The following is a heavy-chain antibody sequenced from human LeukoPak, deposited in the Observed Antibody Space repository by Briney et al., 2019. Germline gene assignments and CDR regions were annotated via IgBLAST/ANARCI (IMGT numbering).Heavy chain of an antibody. CDR3: ARGSGSHRIPGAEYFQH. CDR2: IIPIFGTA. D-gene: IGHD1-26*01. J-gene: IGHJ1*01. Sequence: ASVKVSCKASGGTFSSYAISWVRQAPGQGLEWMGGIIPIFGTANYAQKFQGRVTITADKSTSTAYMELSILRSEDTAVYYCARGSGSHRIPGAEYFQHWGQGTLVTVSS. V-gene: IGHV1-69*06. CDR1: GGTFSSYA.